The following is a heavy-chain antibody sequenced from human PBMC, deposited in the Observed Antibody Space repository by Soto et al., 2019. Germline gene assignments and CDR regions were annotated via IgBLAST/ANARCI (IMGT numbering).Heavy chain of an antibody. Sequence: PSETLSLTCTVSGGSISSYYWSWIRQPPGKGLEWIGYIYYSGSTNYNPSLKSRVTISVDTSKNQFSLKLSSVTAADTAVYYCARHDCSGGSCYGYGNFDYWGQGTLVTVSS. CDR3: ARHDCSGGSCYGYGNFDY. V-gene: IGHV4-59*08. CDR2: IYYSGST. J-gene: IGHJ4*02. CDR1: GGSISSYY. D-gene: IGHD2-15*01.